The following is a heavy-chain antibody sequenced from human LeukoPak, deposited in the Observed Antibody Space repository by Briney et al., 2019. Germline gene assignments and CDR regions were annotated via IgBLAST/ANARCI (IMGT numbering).Heavy chain of an antibody. CDR3: ARVGQQQLGY. Sequence: SETLSLTCTVSGGSISSSSYYWGWIRQPPGKGLEWIGSIYYSGSTYYNPSLKSRVTISVDTSKNQFSLKLSSVTAADTAVYYCARVGQQQLGYWGQGTLVTVSS. D-gene: IGHD6-13*01. V-gene: IGHV4-39*07. CDR2: IYYSGST. CDR1: GGSISSSSYY. J-gene: IGHJ4*02.